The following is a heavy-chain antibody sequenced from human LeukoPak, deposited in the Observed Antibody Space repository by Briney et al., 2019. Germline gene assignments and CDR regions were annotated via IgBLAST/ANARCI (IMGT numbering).Heavy chain of an antibody. CDR3: ARHSRYSYAYAYYYYMDL. CDR2: IYYSGST. Sequence: SETLTLTCTVSGGSISSSSYYWGWIRQPPGKGLEWIGIIYYSGSTYYNPSLKSRVTISVDPSKNQFSLKLSSVTAADTAVYYCARHSRYSYAYAYYYYMDLWGKGTTVTVSS. J-gene: IGHJ6*03. D-gene: IGHD5-18*01. V-gene: IGHV4-39*01. CDR1: GGSISSSSYY.